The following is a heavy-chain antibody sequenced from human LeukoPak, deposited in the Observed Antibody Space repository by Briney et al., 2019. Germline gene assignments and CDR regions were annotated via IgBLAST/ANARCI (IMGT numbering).Heavy chain of an antibody. V-gene: IGHV3-33*01. Sequence: GGSLRLSCAASGFTFSSYGMHWVRQVPGKGLEWVAVIWYDGNNKYYADSVKGRFTISRDNSKNTVYLQMNSLRAEDTAVYYCARERGYSYGAHCDYWGQGTLVTVSS. D-gene: IGHD5-18*01. CDR1: GFTFSSYG. CDR2: IWYDGNNK. J-gene: IGHJ4*02. CDR3: ARERGYSYGAHCDY.